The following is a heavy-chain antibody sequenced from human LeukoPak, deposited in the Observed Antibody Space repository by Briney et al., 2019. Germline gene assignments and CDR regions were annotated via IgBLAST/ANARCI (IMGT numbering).Heavy chain of an antibody. CDR1: GFTFSSYG. CDR3: ARQGDIATGFDY. Sequence: GRSLRLSCAASGFTFSSYGMYWVRQAPGKGLEWVAVIWYDGSNKYYADSVKGRFTISRDNSKNTLYLQMNSLRAEDTAVYYCARQGDIATGFDYWGQGTLVTVSS. J-gene: IGHJ4*02. CDR2: IWYDGSNK. D-gene: IGHD5-12*01. V-gene: IGHV3-33*01.